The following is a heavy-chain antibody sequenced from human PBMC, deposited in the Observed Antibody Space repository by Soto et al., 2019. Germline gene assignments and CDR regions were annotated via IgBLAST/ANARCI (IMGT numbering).Heavy chain of an antibody. CDR1: GFTFSSYA. Sequence: GGSLRLSCAASGFTFSSYAMSWVRQAPGKGLEWVSAISGSGGSTYYADSVKGRFTISRDNSKNTLYLQMNSLRAEDTAVYYCAKWAGMPQCLQGLFDYWGQGTLVIVSS. D-gene: IGHD6-19*01. CDR3: AKWAGMPQCLQGLFDY. CDR2: ISGSGGST. J-gene: IGHJ4*02. V-gene: IGHV3-23*01.